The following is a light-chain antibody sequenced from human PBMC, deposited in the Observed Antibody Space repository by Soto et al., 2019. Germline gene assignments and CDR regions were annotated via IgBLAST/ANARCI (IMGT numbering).Light chain of an antibody. CDR2: DAS. CDR1: QSISSW. CDR3: QHQRT. Sequence: DIQMTQSPSTPSASVGDRVTITCRASQSISSWLAWYQQKPGKAPKLLIYDASSLESGVPSRFSGSGSGTEFTLTISSLQPDDFATYYCQHQRTFGQGTKVEIK. J-gene: IGKJ1*01. V-gene: IGKV1-5*01.